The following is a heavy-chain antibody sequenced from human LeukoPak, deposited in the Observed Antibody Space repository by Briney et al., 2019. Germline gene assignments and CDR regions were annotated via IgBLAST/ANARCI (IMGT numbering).Heavy chain of an antibody. CDR2: ISYDGSNK. V-gene: IGHV3-30*14. Sequence: GGSLRLSCAASGFTFSSYAMHWVRQAPGKGLEWVAVISYDGSNKYYADSVKGRITISRDNSTNTLYLQMNSLRAEDTAVYYCARAPTLFFDLWGRGTLVTVSS. J-gene: IGHJ2*01. CDR3: ARAPTLFFDL. CDR1: GFTFSSYA.